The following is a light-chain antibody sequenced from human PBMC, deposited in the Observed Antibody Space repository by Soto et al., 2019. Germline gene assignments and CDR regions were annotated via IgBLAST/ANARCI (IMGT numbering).Light chain of an antibody. Sequence: QSVLTQPPSVSGAPGQRVTMSCPGSSSNIGAGYDVHWFQQLPGTAPRLLIYGNINRLAGVPARFSGSKSGTSASLAITGLQAEDEADYYCQSYDSSLSAWVFGGGTKVTVL. V-gene: IGLV1-40*01. CDR2: GNI. J-gene: IGLJ2*01. CDR1: SSNIGAGYD. CDR3: QSYDSSLSAWV.